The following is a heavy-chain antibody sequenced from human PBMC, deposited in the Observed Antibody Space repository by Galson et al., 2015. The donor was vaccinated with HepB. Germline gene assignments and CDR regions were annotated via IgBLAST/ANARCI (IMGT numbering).Heavy chain of an antibody. D-gene: IGHD6-13*01. CDR2: INPSGGRT. V-gene: IGHV1-46*01. Sequence: SVKVSCKASGYTFTSYHMHWVRQAPGQGLEWMGIINPSGGRTSYAQKFQGRVTMTRDTSTSTVYMEMSSLRSEDTAVYYCAREGRFSGSSWDDAFDIWGQGTMVTVSS. J-gene: IGHJ3*02. CDR1: GYTFTSYH. CDR3: AREGRFSGSSWDDAFDI.